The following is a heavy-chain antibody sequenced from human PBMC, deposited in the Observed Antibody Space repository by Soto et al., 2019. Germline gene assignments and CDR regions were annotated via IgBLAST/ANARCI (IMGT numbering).Heavy chain of an antibody. CDR3: AKDGFSGSGKYYFDY. D-gene: IGHD3-10*01. V-gene: IGHV3-23*01. CDR2: ISDSGGST. J-gene: IGHJ4*02. CDR1: GFTFSNYA. Sequence: EVQLLESGGGLVQPGGSLRLSCAASGFTFSNYAMNWVRQAPGKGLGWVSVISDSGGSTYYADSVKGRFTISRDNSKNTLYLHMNSLTAEDTAVYYCAKDGFSGSGKYYFDYWGQGTLVTVSS.